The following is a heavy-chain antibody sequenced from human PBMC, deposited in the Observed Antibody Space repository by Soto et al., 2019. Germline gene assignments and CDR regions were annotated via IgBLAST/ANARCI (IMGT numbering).Heavy chain of an antibody. Sequence: PGGSLRLSCAASGVRFSDFDITWVRQDPGKGLEWVSSITSSGVYTHIADSLRGRFSISRDNAKNSLSLQMNSLRAEDTAVYYCARDLSGGNYYYHGLDVWGQGTTVTVSS. J-gene: IGHJ6*02. CDR3: ARDLSGGNYYYHGLDV. CDR1: GVRFSDFD. D-gene: IGHD1-1*01. V-gene: IGHV3-21*01. CDR2: ITSSGVYT.